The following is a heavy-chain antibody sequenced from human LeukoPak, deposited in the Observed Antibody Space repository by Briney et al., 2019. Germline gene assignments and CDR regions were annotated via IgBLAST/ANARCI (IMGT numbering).Heavy chain of an antibody. Sequence: GGSLRLSCAASGFTFSSYAMSWVRQAPGKGLEWVSAISGSAGRTYYADSVKGRFTISRDNSKNTLYLQMNSLRAEDTAVYYCAKGHYGDYFVDYWGQGTLVTVSS. V-gene: IGHV3-23*01. CDR2: ISGSAGRT. J-gene: IGHJ4*02. CDR3: AKGHYGDYFVDY. CDR1: GFTFSSYA. D-gene: IGHD4-17*01.